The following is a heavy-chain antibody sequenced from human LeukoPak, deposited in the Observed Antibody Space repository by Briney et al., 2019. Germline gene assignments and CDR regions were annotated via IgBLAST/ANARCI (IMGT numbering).Heavy chain of an antibody. CDR2: ISSSGSTI. Sequence: KPGGSLRLSCAASGFTVSSNYMSWVRQAPGKGLEWVSYISSSGSTIYYADSVKGRFTISRDNAKNSLYLQMNSLRAEDTAVYYCARDRNYYYYMDVWGKGTTVTVSS. J-gene: IGHJ6*03. CDR1: GFTVSSNY. V-gene: IGHV3-11*01. CDR3: ARDRNYYYYMDV.